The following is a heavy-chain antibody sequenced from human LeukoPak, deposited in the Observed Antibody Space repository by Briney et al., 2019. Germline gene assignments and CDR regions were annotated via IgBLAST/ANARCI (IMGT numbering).Heavy chain of an antibody. CDR2: IYYSGST. CDR3: ARDWGYYGSGSYYSYFDY. D-gene: IGHD3-10*01. V-gene: IGHV4-61*01. CDR1: GGSISSSSYY. Sequence: SETLSLTCTVSGGSISSSSYYWGWIRQPPGKGLEWIGYIYYSGSTNYNPSLKSRVTISVDTSKNQFSLKLSSVTAADTAVYYCARDWGYYGSGSYYSYFDYWGQGTLVTVSS. J-gene: IGHJ4*02.